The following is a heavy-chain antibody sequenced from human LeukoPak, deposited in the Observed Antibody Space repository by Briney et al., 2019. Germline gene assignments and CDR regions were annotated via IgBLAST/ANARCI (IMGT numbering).Heavy chain of an antibody. CDR1: GGSISSYY. Sequence: PSETLSLTCTVSGGSISSYYWSWIRQPPGKGLEWIGYIYYSGSTNYNPSPKSRVTISVDTSKNQFSLKLSSVTAADTAVYYCAGPSGRYYYYYMDVWGKGTTVTVSS. CDR3: AGPSGRYYYYYMDV. CDR2: IYYSGST. V-gene: IGHV4-59*01. J-gene: IGHJ6*03.